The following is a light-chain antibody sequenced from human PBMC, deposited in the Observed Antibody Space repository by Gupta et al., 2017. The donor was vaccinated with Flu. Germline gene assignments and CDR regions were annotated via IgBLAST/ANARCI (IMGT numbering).Light chain of an antibody. CDR2: KVS. CDR3: RQCKSWPYA. J-gene: IGKJ2*01. V-gene: IGKV2-30*02. Sequence: VTLGQPASISCSSSQSLVHSDGNTYLHWFQQRPGQSPRRLIYKVSNRDSGVPDRFSGSGSGTDFILKISSVDADDVGVYYCRQCKSWPYAFGQGTKVEI. CDR1: QSLVHSDGNTY.